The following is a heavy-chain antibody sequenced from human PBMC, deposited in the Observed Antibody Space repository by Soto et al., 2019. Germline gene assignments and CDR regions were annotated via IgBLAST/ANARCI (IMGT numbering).Heavy chain of an antibody. V-gene: IGHV1-69*13. CDR3: TRGGAIVVVTAPFDL. J-gene: IGHJ5*02. D-gene: IGHD2-21*02. Sequence: SVKVSCKASGGTFSSYAISWVRQAPGQGLEWMGGIIPLFGRANYAQKFQGRVTITAAASTSTAYMELSSLRYEDTALYYCTRGGAIVVVTAPFDLWGQGTLVTVSS. CDR1: GGTFSSYA. CDR2: IIPLFGRA.